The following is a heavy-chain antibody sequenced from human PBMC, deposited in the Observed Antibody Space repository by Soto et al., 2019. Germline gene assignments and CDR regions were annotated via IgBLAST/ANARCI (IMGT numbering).Heavy chain of an antibody. D-gene: IGHD3-22*01. J-gene: IGHJ4*02. CDR2: IIPIFGTA. Sequence: SVKVSCKASGGTFSSYAISWVRQAPGQGLEWMGGIIPIFGTANYAQKFQGRVTITADESTSTAYMELSSLRSEDTAVYYCAREDGDSYYDSSGYSNAYYFDYWGQGTLVTVSS. V-gene: IGHV1-69*13. CDR3: AREDGDSYYDSSGYSNAYYFDY. CDR1: GGTFSSYA.